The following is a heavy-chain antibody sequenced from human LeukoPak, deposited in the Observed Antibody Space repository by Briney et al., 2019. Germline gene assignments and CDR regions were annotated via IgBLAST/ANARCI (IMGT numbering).Heavy chain of an antibody. J-gene: IGHJ3*02. Sequence: ASVKVSCKASGGTFSSYVISWVRQAPGQGLEWMGGIIPIFGTANYAQKFQSRVTIIADESTSKVYMERSSLRSVYTAVNFCASERVDSFDIWGQGTTVTVSS. D-gene: IGHD6-13*01. CDR3: ASERVDSFDI. CDR2: IIPIFGTA. V-gene: IGHV1-69*01. CDR1: GGTFSSYV.